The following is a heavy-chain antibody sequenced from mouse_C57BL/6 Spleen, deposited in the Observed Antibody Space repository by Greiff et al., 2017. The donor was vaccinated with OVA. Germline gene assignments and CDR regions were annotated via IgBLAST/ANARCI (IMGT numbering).Heavy chain of an antibody. CDR3: ARFEADY. V-gene: IGHV1-26*01. Sequence: EVQLQQSGPELVKPGASVKISCKASGYTFTDYYMNWVKQSHGKSLEWIGDINPNNGGTSYNQKFKGKATLTVDKSSSTAYMELRSLTSEDSAVYYCARFEADYWGQGTSVTVSS. CDR1: GYTFTDYY. J-gene: IGHJ4*01. CDR2: INPNNGGT.